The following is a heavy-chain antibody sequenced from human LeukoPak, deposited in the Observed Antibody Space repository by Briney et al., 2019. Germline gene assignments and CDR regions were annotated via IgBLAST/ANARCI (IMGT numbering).Heavy chain of an antibody. CDR1: GGSLSSGGYY. J-gene: IGHJ4*02. CDR2: IYYSGST. CDR3: ASLYGDYGAYYFDY. V-gene: IGHV4-31*03. D-gene: IGHD4-17*01. Sequence: SETLSLTCTVSGGSLSSGGYYWSWIRQHPGKGLEWIGYIYYSGSTYYNPSLKSRVTISVDTSKNQFSLKLSSVTAADTAVYYCASLYGDYGAYYFDYWGQGTLVTVSS.